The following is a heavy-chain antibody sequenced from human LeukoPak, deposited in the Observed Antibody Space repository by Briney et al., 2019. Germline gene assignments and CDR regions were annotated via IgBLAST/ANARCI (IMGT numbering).Heavy chain of an antibody. CDR3: ARMLRLYGDAFDI. D-gene: IGHD4-17*01. V-gene: IGHV1-69*13. CDR1: GGTFSSYA. CDR2: IIPIFGTA. J-gene: IGHJ3*02. Sequence: ASVKVSCKASGGTFSSYAISWVRQAPGQGLEWMGGIIPIFGTANYAQKFQGRVTITADESTSTAYMELSSLRSEDTAVYYCARMLRLYGDAFDIWGQGTMVTVSS.